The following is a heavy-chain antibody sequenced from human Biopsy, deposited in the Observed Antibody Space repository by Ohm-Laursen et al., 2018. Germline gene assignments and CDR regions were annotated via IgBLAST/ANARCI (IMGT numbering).Heavy chain of an antibody. Sequence: SLRLSCSASGLILTNYGLSWVRQAPGKGLEWVSAIRGSGLTTFYTVSVKGRFTISRDNSKNTLSLQMNSLRAEDTAIYYCTCRYGDSPLWGQGTMVTVSS. J-gene: IGHJ3*01. CDR1: GLILTNYG. CDR2: IRGSGLTT. D-gene: IGHD4-17*01. V-gene: IGHV3-23*01. CDR3: TCRYGDSPL.